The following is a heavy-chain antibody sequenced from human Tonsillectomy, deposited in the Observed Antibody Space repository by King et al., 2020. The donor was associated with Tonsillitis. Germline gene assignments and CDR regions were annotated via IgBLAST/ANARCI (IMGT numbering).Heavy chain of an antibody. Sequence: EEQLVQSGAEVKKPGDSLKISCKALGYSFTTYWIAWVRQMPGKGLEWMGIIAPGDSNTRYSPSFQGQVTISADKSISTAYLQWSSLKASDTAMYYCARHGIGHCSGRTCLDYYGMDVWGQGTTVTVSS. V-gene: IGHV5-51*01. CDR3: ARHGIGHCSGRTCLDYYGMDV. CDR1: GYSFTTYW. D-gene: IGHD2-15*01. CDR2: IAPGDSNT. J-gene: IGHJ6*02.